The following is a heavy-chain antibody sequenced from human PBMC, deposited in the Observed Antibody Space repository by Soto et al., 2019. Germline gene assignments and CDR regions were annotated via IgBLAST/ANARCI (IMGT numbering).Heavy chain of an antibody. Sequence: QVQLVESGGGLVKPGGSLRLSCAASGIVFSDYMSWVRQAPGKGLEWLSYISGSGRTIYSADSVKGRFTISRDNATNSLYLQLNSLRAEDTAVYYCARLPFPWGWFDPWCQGTLVTVSS. CDR3: ARLPFPWGWFDP. CDR2: ISGSGRTI. D-gene: IGHD3-16*01. CDR1: GIVFSDY. J-gene: IGHJ5*02. V-gene: IGHV3-11*01.